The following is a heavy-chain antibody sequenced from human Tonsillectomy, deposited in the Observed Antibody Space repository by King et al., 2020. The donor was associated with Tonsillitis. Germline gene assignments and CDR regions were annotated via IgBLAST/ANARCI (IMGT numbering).Heavy chain of an antibody. J-gene: IGHJ6*02. CDR1: GGSISSYY. V-gene: IGHV4-59*01. CDR2: IYYSGST. CDR3: ARVAAVAGTYYYYGMDV. D-gene: IGHD6-19*01. Sequence: QLQESGPGLVKPSETLSLTCTVSGGSISSYYWSWIRQPPGKGLEWIGYIYYSGSTNYNPSLKSRVTISVDTSKDQFSLKLSSVTAADTAVYYCARVAAVAGTYYYYGMDVWGQGTTVTVSS.